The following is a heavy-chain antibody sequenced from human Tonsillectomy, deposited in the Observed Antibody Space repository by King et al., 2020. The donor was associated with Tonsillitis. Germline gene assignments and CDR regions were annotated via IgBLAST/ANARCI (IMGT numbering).Heavy chain of an antibody. D-gene: IGHD3-9*01. V-gene: IGHV3-15*01. Sequence: VQLVESGGGLVKPGGSLRLSCAASGFTFNTAWMTWIRQAPGRGLEWVGRITNNPDGGTAEYAAPVKGRFTISRDDSRITVYLQRSSLRNADPVVYHCSTGSDGAILSGYYSWGQGTLVTVSS. CDR2: ITNNPDGGTA. CDR1: GFTFNTAW. J-gene: IGHJ4*02. CDR3: STGSDGAILSGYYS.